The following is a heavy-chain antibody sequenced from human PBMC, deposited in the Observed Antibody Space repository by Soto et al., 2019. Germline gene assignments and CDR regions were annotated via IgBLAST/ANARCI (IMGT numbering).Heavy chain of an antibody. J-gene: IGHJ5*02. D-gene: IGHD6-19*01. CDR2: IYHSGST. CDR3: ARNTQLPRIAVAGTHWFDP. Sequence: SETLSLTCAVSGGSISSSNWWSWVRQPPGKGLEWIGEIYHSGSTNYNPSLKSRVTISVDKSKNQFSLKLSSVTAADTAVYYCARNTQLPRIAVAGTHWFDPWGQGTLVTVSS. CDR1: GGSISSSNW. V-gene: IGHV4-4*02.